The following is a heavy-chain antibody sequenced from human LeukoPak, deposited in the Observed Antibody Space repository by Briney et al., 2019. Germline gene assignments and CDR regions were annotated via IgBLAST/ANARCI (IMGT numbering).Heavy chain of an antibody. V-gene: IGHV1-69*06. D-gene: IGHD5-12*01. CDR2: IIPIFGTA. J-gene: IGHJ4*02. CDR1: GGTFSNYA. CDR3: ARGSGYDSPFDY. Sequence: VASVKVSCKASGGTFSNYAISWVRQAPGQGLEWMGGIIPIFGTANYAQKFQGRVTITADKSTSTAYMELSSLRSEDTAVYYCARGSGYDSPFDYWGQGTLVAVSS.